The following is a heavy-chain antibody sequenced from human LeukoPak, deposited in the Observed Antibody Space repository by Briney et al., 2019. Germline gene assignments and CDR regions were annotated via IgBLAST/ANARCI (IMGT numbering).Heavy chain of an antibody. CDR1: GFTFNNYG. CDR2: IRYDGSNK. Sequence: GGSLRLSCAASGFTFNNYGMHWVRQAPGKGLEWVAFIRYDGSNKYYADSVKGRFTISRDNSKNTLYLQMYSLRAEDTAVYYCAKDWSACSGGSCYGNYFDYWGQGTLVTVSS. D-gene: IGHD2-15*01. J-gene: IGHJ4*02. CDR3: AKDWSACSGGSCYGNYFDY. V-gene: IGHV3-30*02.